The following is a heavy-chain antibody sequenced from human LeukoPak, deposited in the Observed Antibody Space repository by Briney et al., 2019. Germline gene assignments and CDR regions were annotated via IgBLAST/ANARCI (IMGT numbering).Heavy chain of an antibody. V-gene: IGHV3-30*04. D-gene: IGHD5-18*01. Sequence: GRSLRLSCAASGFTFSDYTIHWVRQAPGKGLERVAVISYHGTGQYYADSVKGRFSISRDDSKNTLYLQMNSLRTEDTAVYFCARDSRLPAGPQLWAVNWFDPWGQGTLVTVSS. CDR1: GFTFSDYT. CDR3: ARDSRLPAGPQLWAVNWFDP. J-gene: IGHJ5*02. CDR2: ISYHGTGQ.